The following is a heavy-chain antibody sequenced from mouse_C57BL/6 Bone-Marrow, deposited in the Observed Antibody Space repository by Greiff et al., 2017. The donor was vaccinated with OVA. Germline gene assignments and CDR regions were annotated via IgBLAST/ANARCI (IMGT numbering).Heavy chain of an antibody. V-gene: IGHV10-1*01. D-gene: IGHD2-3*01. CDR1: GFSFNTYA. Sequence: EVQLVESGGGLVQPKGSLKLSCAASGFSFNTYAMNWVRQAPGKGLEWVARIRSKSNNYATYYADSVKDRFTISRDDSESMLYLQMNNLKTEDTAMYYCVRGRNGYYPYYYAMDYWGQGTSVTVSS. J-gene: IGHJ4*01. CDR2: IRSKSNNYAT. CDR3: VRGRNGYYPYYYAMDY.